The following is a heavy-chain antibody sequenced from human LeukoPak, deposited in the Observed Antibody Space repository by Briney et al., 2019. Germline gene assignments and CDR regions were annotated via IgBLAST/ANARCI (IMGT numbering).Heavy chain of an antibody. D-gene: IGHD3-10*01. V-gene: IGHV1-18*01. CDR2: NSAYNGNT. Sequence: ASVKVSCKASGYTFTSYGIRWVRQAPGKGLAGMGWNSAYNGNTNYAQKLQGRVTMTTDTSASTAYMELRSLRSDDTAVYYCARGSEVLLWFGDHGPYLAFDYWGQGTLVTVSS. J-gene: IGHJ4*02. CDR1: GYTFTSYG. CDR3: ARGSEVLLWFGDHGPYLAFDY.